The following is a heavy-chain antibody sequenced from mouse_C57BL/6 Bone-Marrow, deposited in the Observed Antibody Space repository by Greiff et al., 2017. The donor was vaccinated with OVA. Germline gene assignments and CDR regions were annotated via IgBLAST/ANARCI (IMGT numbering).Heavy chain of an antibody. CDR3: ARGFIPWFAY. J-gene: IGHJ3*01. V-gene: IGHV1-64*01. CDR1: GYTFTSYW. CDR2: IHPNSGST. D-gene: IGHD1-1*01. Sequence: QVQLKQPGAELVKPGASVKLSCKASGYTFTSYWMHWVKQRPGQGLEWIGMIHPNSGSTNYNEKFKSKATLTVDKSSSTAYMQLSSLTSEDSAVYYCARGFIPWFAYWGQGTLVTVSA.